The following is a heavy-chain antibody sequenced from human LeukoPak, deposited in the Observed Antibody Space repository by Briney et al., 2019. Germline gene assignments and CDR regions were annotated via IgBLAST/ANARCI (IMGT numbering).Heavy chain of an antibody. CDR2: IKQDGGEK. CDR1: EFTFTSYW. CDR3: ARDGTAAGLYFDL. Sequence: PGGSLRLSCAVFEFTFTSYWMNWVRQAPGKGLEWVASIKQDGGEKSYVDSVKGRFTISRDNARNSLYLQMSSLRAEDTAIYYCARDGTAAGLYFDLWGQGTLVTVSS. D-gene: IGHD6-13*01. J-gene: IGHJ4*01. V-gene: IGHV3-7*01.